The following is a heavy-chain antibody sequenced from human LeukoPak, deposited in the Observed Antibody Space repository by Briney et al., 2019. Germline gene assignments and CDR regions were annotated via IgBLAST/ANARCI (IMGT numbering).Heavy chain of an antibody. CDR3: ARDYNWNDGAFDI. CDR1: GITVGSSY. D-gene: IGHD1-20*01. V-gene: IGHV3-53*01. J-gene: IGHJ3*02. Sequence: HPGGSLRLSCAASGITVGSSYMSWVRQAPGKGLDSVSVIYSGGSTYYADSVKGRFTISRDSSKNTLYLQMSSLRADDTAVYYCARDYNWNDGAFDIWGQGTMVTVSS. CDR2: IYSGGST.